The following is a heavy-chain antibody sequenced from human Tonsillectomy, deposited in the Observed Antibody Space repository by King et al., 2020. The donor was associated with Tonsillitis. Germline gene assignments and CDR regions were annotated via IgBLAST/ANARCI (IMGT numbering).Heavy chain of an antibody. CDR1: GYTYTNYY. J-gene: IGHJ4*02. CDR2: INPNGGST. Sequence: QLVQSGAEVKKPGASVKVSCKASGYTYTNYYMHWVRQAPGQGLEWMGIINPNGGSTSYAQKFQGRVTMTRDTSTSTVYMELSSLRFEDTAVYYCAAGGQWLVEGYWGQGTLVTVSS. D-gene: IGHD6-19*01. V-gene: IGHV1-46*01. CDR3: AAGGQWLVEGY.